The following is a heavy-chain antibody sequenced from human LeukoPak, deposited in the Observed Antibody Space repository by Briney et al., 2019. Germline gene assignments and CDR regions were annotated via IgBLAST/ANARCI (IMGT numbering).Heavy chain of an antibody. CDR1: GFSLTTRRVG. Sequence: SGPTLVQPTQTRTLTCTFSGFSLTTRRVGVGWIGQPPGKALQWLAVIYWDDDKYYRPSLRNRLTITKDTSKNQVVLTMTNMDPVDTGTYYCAHLRNANHFDPWGQGTLVTVSS. V-gene: IGHV2-5*02. CDR3: AHLRNANHFDP. J-gene: IGHJ5*02. D-gene: IGHD1-1*01. CDR2: IYWDDDK.